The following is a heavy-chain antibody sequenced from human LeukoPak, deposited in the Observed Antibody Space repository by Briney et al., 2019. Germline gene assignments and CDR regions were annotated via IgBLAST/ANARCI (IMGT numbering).Heavy chain of an antibody. J-gene: IGHJ4*02. Sequence: GESLKISCKGSGYSFTSYWIGWVRQMPGKGLEWMGITYPGDSDTRYGPSFQGQVTISADKSINTAYLQWSSLKASDTAMYYCARLRSLYRSLSGHFDYWGQGTLVTVSS. CDR2: TYPGDSDT. CDR1: GYSFTSYW. D-gene: IGHD6-6*01. CDR3: ARLRSLYRSLSGHFDY. V-gene: IGHV5-51*01.